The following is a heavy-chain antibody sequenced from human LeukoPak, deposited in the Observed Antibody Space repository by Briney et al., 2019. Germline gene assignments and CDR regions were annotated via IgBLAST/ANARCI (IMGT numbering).Heavy chain of an antibody. Sequence: GSLRLSCAASGFTFSSYGMHWVRQAPGKGLEWVAVISYDGSNKYYADSVKGRFTISRDNSKNTLYLQMNSLRAEDTAVYYCAKGCYYDSSGYYYVGLCYFQHWGQGTLVTVSS. CDR3: AKGCYYDSSGYYYVGLCYFQH. CDR1: GFTFSSYG. D-gene: IGHD3-22*01. J-gene: IGHJ1*01. CDR2: ISYDGSNK. V-gene: IGHV3-30*18.